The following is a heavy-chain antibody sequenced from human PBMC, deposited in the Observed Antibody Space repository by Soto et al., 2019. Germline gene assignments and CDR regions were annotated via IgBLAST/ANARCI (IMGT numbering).Heavy chain of an antibody. J-gene: IGHJ4*02. V-gene: IGHV1-69*13. CDR1: GYTFSSYA. D-gene: IGHD3-10*01. CDR3: ARDSASRNEF. Sequence: ASVKVSCKASGYTFSSYAISCVRQAPGQGLEWMGGIIPIFGTANYAQKFQGRVTITADESTSTAYMELSSLRSEDTAVYYCARDSASRNEFWGQGTLVTVSS. CDR2: IIPIFGTA.